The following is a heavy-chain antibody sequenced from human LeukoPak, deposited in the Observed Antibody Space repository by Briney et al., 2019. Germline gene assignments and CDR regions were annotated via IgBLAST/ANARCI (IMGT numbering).Heavy chain of an antibody. CDR1: GGSISSSSYY. CDR2: IYYSGST. D-gene: IGHD3-16*02. J-gene: IGHJ4*02. V-gene: IGHV4-39*07. Sequence: SETLSLTCTVSGGSISSSSYYWGWIRQPPGKGLEWIGSIYYSGSTYYNPSLKSRVTISVDTSKNQFSLKLSSVTAADTAVYYCARARLGELSLFDYWGQGTLVTVSS. CDR3: ARARLGELSLFDY.